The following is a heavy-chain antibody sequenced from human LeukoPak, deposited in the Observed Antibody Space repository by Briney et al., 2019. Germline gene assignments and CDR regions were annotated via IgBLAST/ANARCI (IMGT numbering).Heavy chain of an antibody. V-gene: IGHV3-9*01. D-gene: IGHD3-16*01. Sequence: GRSLRLSCAASGFTFDDYAMHWARQAPGKGLEWVSGISWNSGSIGYADSVKGRFTISRDNAKNSLYLQMNSLRAEDTALYYCAKDIQGYGIFYGMDVWGQGTTVTVSS. CDR2: ISWNSGSI. CDR3: AKDIQGYGIFYGMDV. J-gene: IGHJ6*02. CDR1: GFTFDDYA.